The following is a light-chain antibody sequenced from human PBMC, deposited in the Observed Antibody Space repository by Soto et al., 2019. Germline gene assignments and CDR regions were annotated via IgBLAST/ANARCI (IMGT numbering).Light chain of an antibody. J-gene: IGLJ2*01. V-gene: IGLV2-14*03. CDR1: TTNVGGYNY. CDR2: DVS. CDR3: TSYISLSTEV. Sequence: QSALTQPASVSGSPGQWISISCTGTTTNVGGYNYVSWYQHHPGKAPKLIIYDVSNRPSGVANRFSGSKSGTTASLTISGLHAEDEDDYYWTSYISLSTEVFGGGTKLTVL.